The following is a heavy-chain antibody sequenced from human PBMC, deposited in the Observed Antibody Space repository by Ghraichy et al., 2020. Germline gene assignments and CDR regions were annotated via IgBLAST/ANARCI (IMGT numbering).Heavy chain of an antibody. D-gene: IGHD1-20*01. V-gene: IGHV3-7*03. CDR2: IKQDGSEK. J-gene: IGHJ4*02. CDR1: GFTFSSYW. Sequence: GESLNISCAASGFTFSSYWMSWVRQAPGKGLEWVANIKQDGSEKYYVDSVKGRFTISRDNAKNSLYLQMNSLRAEDTAVYYCASKTRYNWNFWDYWGQGTLVTVSS. CDR3: ASKTRYNWNFWDY.